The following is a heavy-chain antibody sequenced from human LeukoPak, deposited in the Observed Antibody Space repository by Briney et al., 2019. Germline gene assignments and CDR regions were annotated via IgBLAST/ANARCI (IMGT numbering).Heavy chain of an antibody. J-gene: IGHJ2*01. D-gene: IGHD2-2*01. Sequence: GSSVTVSFKASGGTFSSYAISWVRQAPGQGLEWMGGIIPIFGTANYAQKFQGRVTITTDESTSTAYMELSSLRSENTAVYYCARAGFVVVPGTHTDGWYFDLWGRGTLVTVSS. CDR1: GGTFSSYA. V-gene: IGHV1-69*05. CDR2: IIPIFGTA. CDR3: ARAGFVVVPGTHTDGWYFDL.